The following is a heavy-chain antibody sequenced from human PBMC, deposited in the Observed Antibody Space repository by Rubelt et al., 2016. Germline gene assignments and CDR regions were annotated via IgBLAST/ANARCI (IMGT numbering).Heavy chain of an antibody. V-gene: IGHV4-39*07. CDR3: TADLADSFYGVAGDY. CDR2: IKSGGAT. J-gene: IGHJ4*02. Sequence: QLQLQESGPGLVKPSETLSLTCTVSGGSISSSSYYWGWIRQPPGKGLEWVGRIKSGGATDYGAPVKGRFIISRDDSKNTLYLQMYSLKIEDTAVYYCTADLADSFYGVAGDYWGQGTLVTVSS. D-gene: IGHD3-3*01. CDR1: GGSISSSSYY.